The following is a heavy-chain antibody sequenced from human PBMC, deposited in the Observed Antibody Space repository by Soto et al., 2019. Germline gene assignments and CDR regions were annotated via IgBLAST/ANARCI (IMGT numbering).Heavy chain of an antibody. V-gene: IGHV3-13*01. CDR2: IGTAGDT. D-gene: IGHD2-2*02. CDR3: ARESFCSSTSCYTGERYFDY. CDR1: GFTFSSYS. J-gene: IGHJ4*02. Sequence: EVQLVESGGGLVKPGGSLRLSCAASGFTFSSYSMNWVRQATGKGLEWVSAIGTAGDTYYPGSVKGRFTISRENAKNSLYLQMNSLRAGDTAVYYCARESFCSSTSCYTGERYFDYWGQGTLVTVSS.